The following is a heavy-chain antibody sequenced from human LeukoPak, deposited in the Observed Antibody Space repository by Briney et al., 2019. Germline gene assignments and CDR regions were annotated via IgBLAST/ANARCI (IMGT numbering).Heavy chain of an antibody. Sequence: GGSLRLSCAASGFTFSSYGMHWVRQAPGKGLEGVAVISYDGSNKYYADSVKGRFTISRDNSKNTLYLQMNSLRAEDTAVYYCEALRDEYQYYGMDVWGQGTTVTVSS. CDR2: ISYDGSNK. V-gene: IGHV3-30*03. CDR3: EALRDEYQYYGMDV. CDR1: GFTFSSYG. D-gene: IGHD2-2*01. J-gene: IGHJ6*02.